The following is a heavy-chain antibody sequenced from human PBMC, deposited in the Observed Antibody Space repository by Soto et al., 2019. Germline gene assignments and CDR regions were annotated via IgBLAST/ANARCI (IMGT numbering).Heavy chain of an antibody. D-gene: IGHD3-22*01. CDR2: INHSGST. CDR1: GGSFSGYY. V-gene: IGHV4-34*01. CDR3: ASMHYDSSGYLVDY. Sequence: PSETLSLTCAVYGGSFSGYYWSWIRQPPGKGLEWIGEINHSGSTNYNPSLKSRVTISVDTSKNQFSLKLSSVTAADTAVYYCASMHYDSSGYLVDYWGQGTLVTVS. J-gene: IGHJ4*02.